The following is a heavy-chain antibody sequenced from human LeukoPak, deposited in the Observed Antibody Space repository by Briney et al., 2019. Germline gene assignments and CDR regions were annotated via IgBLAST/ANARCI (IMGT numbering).Heavy chain of an antibody. D-gene: IGHD4-23*01. V-gene: IGHV4-39*07. CDR3: ARDLYGGFDY. CDR1: GGSISSSSYY. Sequence: SETLSLTCTVSGGSISSSSYYWGWIRQPPGKGLEWIGRIYTSGSTNYNPSLKSRVTISVDTSKNQFSLKLSSVTAADTAVYYCARDLYGGFDYWGQGTLVTVSS. J-gene: IGHJ4*02. CDR2: IYTSGST.